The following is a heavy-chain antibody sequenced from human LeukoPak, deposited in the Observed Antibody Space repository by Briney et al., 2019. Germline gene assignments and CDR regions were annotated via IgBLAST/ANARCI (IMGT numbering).Heavy chain of an antibody. CDR2: ISGSGTVT. D-gene: IGHD2-15*01. CDR3: AKTSVGEGRIIGSGYFDN. V-gene: IGHV3-23*01. CDR1: GFTFSSYA. Sequence: GGSLRLSCAASGFTFSSYAMHWVRQAPGKGLEWVSIISGSGTVTYYADSVKGRFTISRDNSQNTLYLQMNSLRAEDTAVYYCAKTSVGEGRIIGSGYFDNWGQGTLVTVSS. J-gene: IGHJ4*02.